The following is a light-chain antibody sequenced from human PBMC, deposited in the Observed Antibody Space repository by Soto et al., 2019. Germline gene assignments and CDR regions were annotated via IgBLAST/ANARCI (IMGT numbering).Light chain of an antibody. J-gene: IGKJ1*01. V-gene: IGKV3D-20*01. CDR2: DAS. Sequence: EIVLTQSPATLSLSPGERATLSCGASQSVSRNYLAWFQQKPGLAPRLLIYDASTRATGIPDRFSGRGSGTDFTLTISSLEPEDSAVYYCQQYGSSGTFGQGTKVDIK. CDR1: QSVSRNY. CDR3: QQYGSSGT.